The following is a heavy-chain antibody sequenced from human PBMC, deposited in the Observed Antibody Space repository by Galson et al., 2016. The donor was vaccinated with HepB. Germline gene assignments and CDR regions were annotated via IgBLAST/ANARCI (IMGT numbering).Heavy chain of an antibody. J-gene: IGHJ6*02. Sequence: LRLSCAVSGLTVSNNYMSWVRQPPGKGLEWIGFIHYSGHTNNNPSLESRVTLSVDMSKNQLSLRLSSVTAADTAVYYCATTHITLRPGYNGMDVWGQGTTVTVSS. CDR3: ATTHITLRPGYNGMDV. CDR2: IHYSGHT. D-gene: IGHD2-21*01. V-gene: IGHV4-59*02. CDR1: GLTVSNNY.